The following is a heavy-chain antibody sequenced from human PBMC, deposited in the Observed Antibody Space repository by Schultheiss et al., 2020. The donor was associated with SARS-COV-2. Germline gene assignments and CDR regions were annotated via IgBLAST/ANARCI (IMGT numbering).Heavy chain of an antibody. Sequence: GGSLRLSCAASGFTFSSYSMNWVRQAPGKGLEWVSYISSSSSTIYYADSVKGRFTISRDNAKNSLYLQMNSLRAEDTAVYYCARCRLRKDYWGQGTLVTVSS. CDR2: ISSSSSTI. J-gene: IGHJ4*02. CDR1: GFTFSSYS. D-gene: IGHD4-17*01. V-gene: IGHV3-48*01. CDR3: ARCRLRKDY.